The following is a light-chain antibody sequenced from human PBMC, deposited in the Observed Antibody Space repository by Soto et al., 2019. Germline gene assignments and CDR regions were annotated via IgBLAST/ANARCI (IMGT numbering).Light chain of an antibody. V-gene: IGLV1-47*01. CDR1: SSNIGSNY. CDR2: RNH. CDR3: AAWDESLSGVV. Sequence: QSVLTQPPSASGTPGQRVTISCSGSSSNIGSNYVYWYQQFPGTAPKLLIYRNHQRPSGVPNRFSGSKSGTSASLAISGLRSEHEADYYCAAWDESLSGVVFGGGTKLTVL. J-gene: IGLJ2*01.